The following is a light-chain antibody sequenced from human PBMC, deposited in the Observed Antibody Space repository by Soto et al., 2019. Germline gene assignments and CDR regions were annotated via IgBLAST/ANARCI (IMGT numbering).Light chain of an antibody. CDR2: KAS. CDR1: QTISSW. V-gene: IGKV1-5*03. Sequence: DIQMTQSPATLSGSVGDRFTITCLASQTISSWLAWYQQKPGKAPKLLIYKASTLKSGVPSRFSGSGSGTEFSLTISRLEPEDFAVYHCQQYGNSPWTFGQGTKVDIK. J-gene: IGKJ1*01. CDR3: QQYGNSPWT.